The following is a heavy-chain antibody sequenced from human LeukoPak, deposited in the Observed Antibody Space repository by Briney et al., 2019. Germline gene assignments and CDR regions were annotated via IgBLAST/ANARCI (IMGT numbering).Heavy chain of an antibody. CDR2: IYHSGST. CDR1: GGSISSYY. J-gene: IGHJ3*02. CDR3: ARPFQTLHAFDI. D-gene: IGHD2-21*01. Sequence: SETLSLTCTVSGGSISSYYWSWIRQPPGKGLEWIGYIYHSGSTYYNPSLKSRVTISVDTSKNQFSLKLSSVTAADTAVYYCARPFQTLHAFDIWGQGTMVTVSS. V-gene: IGHV4-59*04.